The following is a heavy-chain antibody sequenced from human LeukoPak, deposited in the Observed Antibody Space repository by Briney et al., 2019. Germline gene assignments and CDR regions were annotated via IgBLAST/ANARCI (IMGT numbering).Heavy chain of an antibody. CDR3: ARGPMITFGGVIVSFDY. CDR2: ISSSSSYI. J-gene: IGHJ4*02. CDR1: GFTFSSYS. Sequence: PGGPLRLSCAASGFTFSSYSMNWVRQAPGKGLEWVSSISSSSSYIYYADSVKGRFTISRDNAKNSLYLQTNSLRAEDTAVYYCARGPMITFGGVIVSFDYWGQGTLVTVSS. V-gene: IGHV3-21*01. D-gene: IGHD3-16*02.